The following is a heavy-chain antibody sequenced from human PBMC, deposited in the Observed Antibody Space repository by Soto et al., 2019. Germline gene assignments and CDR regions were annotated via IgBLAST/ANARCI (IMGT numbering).Heavy chain of an antibody. Sequence: PSETQSLTCAVYGGSFSGYYWSWIRQPPGKGLEWIGEINHSGSTNYNPSLKSRVTISVDTSKNQFSLKLSSVTAADTAVYYCARGIAAAGNYYYYMDVWGKGTTVTVSS. D-gene: IGHD6-13*01. CDR1: GGSFSGYY. CDR2: INHSGST. V-gene: IGHV4-34*01. J-gene: IGHJ6*03. CDR3: ARGIAAAGNYYYYMDV.